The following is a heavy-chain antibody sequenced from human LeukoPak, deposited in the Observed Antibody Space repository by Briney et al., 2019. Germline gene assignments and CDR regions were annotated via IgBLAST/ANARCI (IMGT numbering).Heavy chain of an antibody. V-gene: IGHV3-21*04. CDR2: ISGNSDYI. J-gene: IGHJ4*02. Sequence: NTGGSLRLSCADSGFTFSGDAMSWVRQAPGKGLEWVSSISGNSDYIYYADSVKGRFTISRDNAKNSLYLQMNSLRAEDTAVYYCARDRRRYYYDSSGFQRADYWGQGTLVTVSS. CDR1: GFTFSGDA. CDR3: ARDRRRYYYDSSGFQRADY. D-gene: IGHD3-22*01.